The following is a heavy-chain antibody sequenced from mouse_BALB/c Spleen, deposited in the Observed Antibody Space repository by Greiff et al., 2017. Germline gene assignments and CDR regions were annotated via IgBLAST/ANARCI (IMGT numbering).Heavy chain of an antibody. Sequence: EVQLMESGPGLVKPSQSLSLTCSVTGYSITSGYYWNWIRQFPGNKLEWMGYISYDGSNNYNPSLKNRISITRDTSKNQFFLKLNSVTTEDTATYYCARGLYYEYAMDYWGQGTSVTVSS. CDR1: GYSITSGYY. V-gene: IGHV3-6*02. D-gene: IGHD2-4*01. J-gene: IGHJ4*01. CDR3: ARGLYYEYAMDY. CDR2: ISYDGSN.